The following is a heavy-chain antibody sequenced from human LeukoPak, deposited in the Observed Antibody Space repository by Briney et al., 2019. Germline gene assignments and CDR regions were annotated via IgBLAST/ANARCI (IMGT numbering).Heavy chain of an antibody. CDR1: GFTFSSYG. V-gene: IGHV3-48*01. Sequence: PGGSLRLPCAASGFTFSSYGMTWVRQAPGKGLEWVSYISSSSSTIYYADSVKGRFTISRDNAKNSLYLQMNSLRAEDTAVYYCARDPPQRLYYYDSSGSDDAFDIWGQGTMVTVSS. D-gene: IGHD3-22*01. CDR2: ISSSSSTI. J-gene: IGHJ3*02. CDR3: ARDPPQRLYYYDSSGSDDAFDI.